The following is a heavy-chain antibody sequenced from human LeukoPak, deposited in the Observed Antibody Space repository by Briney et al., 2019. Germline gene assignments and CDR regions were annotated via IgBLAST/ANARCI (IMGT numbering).Heavy chain of an antibody. D-gene: IGHD2/OR15-2a*01. CDR3: ARIIVVTSTDYFDS. V-gene: IGHV4-39*01. Sequence: SETLSLTCTVSGGSISGTLYYWGWIRQPPGKGLEWIGSIFYSGITYYNPSLQSRVTISVHASKRQFSLHLSSVTAAHTALYYCARIIVVTSTDYFDSWGQGTPVTVSS. CDR1: GGSISGTLYY. CDR2: IFYSGIT. J-gene: IGHJ4*02.